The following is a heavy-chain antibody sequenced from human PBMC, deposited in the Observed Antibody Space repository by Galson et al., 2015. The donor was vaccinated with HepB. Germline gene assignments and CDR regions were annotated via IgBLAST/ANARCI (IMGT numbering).Heavy chain of an antibody. CDR3: GVKDPGY. J-gene: IGHJ4*02. CDR1: GFTFGSYW. V-gene: IGHV3-7*01. CDR2: INLDGGAK. D-gene: IGHD2-15*01. Sequence: SLRLSCAASGFTFGSYWIHWVRQAPGKGLEWVGNINLDGGAKYYADSVKGRFTISRDNAKTSAYLQMYSLRAEDTAVYYGGVKDPGYWGQGTLVTVSS.